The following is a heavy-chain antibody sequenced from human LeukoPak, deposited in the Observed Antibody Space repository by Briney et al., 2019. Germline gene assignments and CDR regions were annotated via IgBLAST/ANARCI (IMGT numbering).Heavy chain of an antibody. D-gene: IGHD3-22*01. CDR1: SDSINSLDL. J-gene: IGHJ4*02. CDR2: MYLSGTT. V-gene: IGHV4-4*02. CDR3: AGLVGRYSSGLYYYYFDY. Sequence: PSGTLSLTCTVSSDSINSLDLWSWVRQPPGKGLEWIGEMYLSGTTPSNPSVKSRVTISIDKSKNQFFLNLSSVTAADTAVYYCAGLVGRYSSGLYYYYFDYWGQGTLVTVSS.